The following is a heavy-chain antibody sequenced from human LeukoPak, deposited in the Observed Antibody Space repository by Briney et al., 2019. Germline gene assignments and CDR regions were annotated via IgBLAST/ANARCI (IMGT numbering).Heavy chain of an antibody. CDR2: IAPNSGGT. CDR1: GYTLTGYY. CDR3: AREYSSTSGRLYDY. V-gene: IGHV1-2*02. J-gene: IGHJ4*02. D-gene: IGHD6-6*01. Sequence: GASVKVSCKASGYTLTGYYMHWVRQAPGQGLEWMGWIAPNSGGTNYAQNFQGRVTMTRDTSINTAYMELTRLTSDDTAVYYCAREYSSTSGRLYDYWGLGTLVTVSS.